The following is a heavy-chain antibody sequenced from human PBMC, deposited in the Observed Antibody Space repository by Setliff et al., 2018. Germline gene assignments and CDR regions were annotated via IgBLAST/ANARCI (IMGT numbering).Heavy chain of an antibody. V-gene: IGHV4-30-4*01. J-gene: IGHJ4*02. CDR3: ARTHCTTTSCFYFHY. CDR1: GASVTSFDYY. D-gene: IGHD2-2*01. Sequence: KPSETLSLTCTVSGASVTSFDYYWSWIRQRPGRGLEYIGHISHGVSTSYSPSLKSRLSISADTSKNQFSLKLTPVTAADTAVYYCARTHCTTTSCFYFHYWGQGTVVTVSS. CDR2: ISHGVST.